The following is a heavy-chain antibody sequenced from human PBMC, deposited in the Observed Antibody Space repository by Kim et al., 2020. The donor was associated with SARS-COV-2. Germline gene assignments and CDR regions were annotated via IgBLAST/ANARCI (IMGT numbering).Heavy chain of an antibody. Sequence: ASVKVSCKVSGYTFTDLSIHWVRQAPGKGLEWMGGFDPEDEETIYAQKFQGRVTMTEDTFTDTAYMGLSSLRSEDTAVYYCATTRPKIWAPTYPADVGGQSTTVTGSS. CDR3: ATTRPKIWAPTYPADV. V-gene: IGHV1-24*01. CDR1: GYTFTDLS. D-gene: IGHD3-16*01. J-gene: IGHJ6*02. CDR2: FDPEDEET.